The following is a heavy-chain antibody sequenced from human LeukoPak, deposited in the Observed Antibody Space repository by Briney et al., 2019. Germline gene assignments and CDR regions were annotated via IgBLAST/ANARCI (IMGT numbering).Heavy chain of an antibody. CDR3: ARNGRVRRVVKDLFEY. CDR2: VSLHNGNT. CDR1: GYTFTDYD. Sequence: ASVRVSCKTSGYTFTDYDITWVRQAPGQGLEWMGRVSLHNGNTYYSQRFQDRVTITKDTSTGTAYMDLRNLRTDDTAMYYCARNGRVRRVVKDLFEYWGQGTLVAVSS. D-gene: IGHD3-10*01. V-gene: IGHV1-18*01. J-gene: IGHJ4*02.